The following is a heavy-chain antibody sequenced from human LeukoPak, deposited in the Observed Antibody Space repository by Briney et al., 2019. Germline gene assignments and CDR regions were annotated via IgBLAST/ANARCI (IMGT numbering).Heavy chain of an antibody. Sequence: GGSLRLSCAASGFTFSSYSMNWVRQAPGKGLEWVSSISSSSSYIYYADSVKGRFTISRDNAKNSLYLQMNSQRAEDTAVYYCARYCSSTSCSSYYYYNMDVWGKGTTVTVSS. J-gene: IGHJ6*03. CDR1: GFTFSSYS. D-gene: IGHD2-2*01. CDR3: ARYCSSTSCSSYYYYNMDV. CDR2: ISSSSSYI. V-gene: IGHV3-21*01.